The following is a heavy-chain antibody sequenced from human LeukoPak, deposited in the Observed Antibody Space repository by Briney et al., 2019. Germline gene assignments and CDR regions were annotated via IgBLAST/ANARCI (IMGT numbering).Heavy chain of an antibody. D-gene: IGHD5-12*01. CDR1: GGSISSYY. CDR3: ATTLRGYSGYAP. J-gene: IGHJ5*02. Sequence: SETLSLTCTVSGGSISSYYWSWIRQPPGKGLEWIGEIYHSGSTNYNPSLKSRVTISVDTSKNQFSLKLSSVTAADTAVYYCATTLRGYSGYAPWGQGTLVTVSS. V-gene: IGHV4-59*08. CDR2: IYHSGST.